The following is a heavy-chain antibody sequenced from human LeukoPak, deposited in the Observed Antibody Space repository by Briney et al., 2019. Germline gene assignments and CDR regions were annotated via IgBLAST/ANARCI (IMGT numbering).Heavy chain of an antibody. J-gene: IGHJ4*02. D-gene: IGHD5-24*01. Sequence: GGSLRLSCAASGFTFSNYWMSWVRQAPGKGLEWVSVIYSGGSTYYADSVKGRFTISRDNSKNTLYLQMNSLRAEDTAVYYCAREDGYGLNDYWGQGTLVTVSS. CDR1: GFTFSNYW. CDR2: IYSGGST. V-gene: IGHV3-53*01. CDR3: AREDGYGLNDY.